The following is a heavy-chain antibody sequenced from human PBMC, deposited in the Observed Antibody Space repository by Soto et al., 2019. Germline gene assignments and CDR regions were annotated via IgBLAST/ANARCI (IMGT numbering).Heavy chain of an antibody. CDR2: IYDNGTT. CDR3: VRPLPSGRNYGLDV. V-gene: IGHV3-53*01. CDR1: GLTGRKAC. D-gene: IGHD3-10*01. Sequence: SVRPLRLSRSASGLTGRKACVGRIRQAPGMGLEWVSVIYDNGTTYYADSVKGRFTISRDTSTNTLSLQMDSLRAEDTAVYYCVRPLPSGRNYGLDVWGQGTSVTVSS. J-gene: IGHJ6*02.